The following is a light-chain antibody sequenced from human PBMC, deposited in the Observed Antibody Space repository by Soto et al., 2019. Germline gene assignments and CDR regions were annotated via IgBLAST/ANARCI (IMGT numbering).Light chain of an antibody. V-gene: IGLV2-14*01. Sequence: QSALTQPASVSGSPGQSITISCTGTSSDVGGYNDVSWYQQHPGKAPKLMIYEVSNRPSGVSNRFSGAKSGNTAALTISGLQAEDEADYYCSSYKNSSTVFGGGTKLTVL. CDR3: SSYKNSSTV. J-gene: IGLJ3*02. CDR1: SSDVGGYND. CDR2: EVS.